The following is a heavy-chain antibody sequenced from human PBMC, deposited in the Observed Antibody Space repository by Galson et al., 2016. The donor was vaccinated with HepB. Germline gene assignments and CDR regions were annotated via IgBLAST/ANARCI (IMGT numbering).Heavy chain of an antibody. Sequence: SLRLSCAASGFTFRNYGTHWVRQAPGKGLEWVAAISKDGNNKYYADSVKGRFTISRDNSKNTLYLQMNRLRDEDTAVYYCAREYLYDYVWGGYPSYYYYIDVWGKGTTVTVSS. CDR1: GFTFRNYG. CDR2: ISKDGNNK. CDR3: AREYLYDYVWGGYPSYYYYIDV. J-gene: IGHJ6*03. D-gene: IGHD3-16*01. V-gene: IGHV3-30*03.